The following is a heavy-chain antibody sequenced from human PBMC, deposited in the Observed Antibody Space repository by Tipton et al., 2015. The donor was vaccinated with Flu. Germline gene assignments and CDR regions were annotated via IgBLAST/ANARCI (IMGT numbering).Heavy chain of an antibody. D-gene: IGHD1-26*01. CDR3: ARISGSRFLDY. Sequence: QVQLVQSGAEVKKPGASVKVSCKASGYSFTSYGISWVRQAPGQGPEWMGGISGYNGNTNYAQKFQGRVTMTIDTSTTTTYMELSSLRSDDTAVYYCARISGSRFLDYWGQGTLVTVSS. V-gene: IGHV1-18*01. CDR1: GYSFTSYG. J-gene: IGHJ4*02. CDR2: ISGYNGNT.